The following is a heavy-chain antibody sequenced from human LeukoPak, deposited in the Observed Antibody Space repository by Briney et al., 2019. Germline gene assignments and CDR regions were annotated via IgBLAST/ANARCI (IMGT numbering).Heavy chain of an antibody. J-gene: IGHJ4*02. D-gene: IGHD6-13*01. CDR2: IFNTGST. V-gene: IGHV4-59*11. CDR3: ASRPAGTTWYGVFDY. CDR1: GGSINSHY. Sequence: PSETLSLTCSVSGGSINSHYWSWIRQPPGKRLEWIDYIFNTGSTNYNPSLGSRVTMSVDTSRDQFFLGLSSVTAADTAIYYCASRPAGTTWYGVFDYWSQGTLVTVSS.